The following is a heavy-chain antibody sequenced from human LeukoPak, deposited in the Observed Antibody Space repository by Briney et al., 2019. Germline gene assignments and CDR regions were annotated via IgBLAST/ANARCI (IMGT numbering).Heavy chain of an antibody. D-gene: IGHD3-10*01. J-gene: IGHJ6*03. V-gene: IGHV3-7*01. CDR1: GFTFSSYW. CDR3: AKDRSGSTTGGYYYYMDV. Sequence: GGSLRLSCAASGFTFSSYWMSWVRQAPGKGLEWVANIKQDGSEKYYVDSVKGRFTISRDNAKNSLYLQMNSLRAEDTAVYYCAKDRSGSTTGGYYYYMDVWGKGTTVTVSS. CDR2: IKQDGSEK.